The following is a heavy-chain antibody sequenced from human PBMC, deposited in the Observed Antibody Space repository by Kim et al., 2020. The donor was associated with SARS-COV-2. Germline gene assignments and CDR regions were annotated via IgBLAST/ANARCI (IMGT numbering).Heavy chain of an antibody. CDR3: ARDGGYNDFDY. D-gene: IGHD5-12*01. J-gene: IGHJ4*02. CDR2: IYSDGST. CDR1: GFTVSSIY. Sequence: GGSLRLSCAASGFTVSSIYMSWVRQAPGKGLEWVSVIYSDGSTYNADSVKGRFSISRDNSKNTLFLQMNSLRDEDTAVYYCARDGGYNDFDYWGQGTLVT. V-gene: IGHV3-66*01.